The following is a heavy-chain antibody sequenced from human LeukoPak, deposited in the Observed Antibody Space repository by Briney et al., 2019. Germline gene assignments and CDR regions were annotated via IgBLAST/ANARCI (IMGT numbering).Heavy chain of an antibody. D-gene: IGHD5-24*01. V-gene: IGHV4-30-4*07. CDR3: ARHVTISGPYDASDI. J-gene: IGHJ3*02. CDR2: IYYSGGT. CDR1: GGSISGGGYS. Sequence: SQTLSLTCAVSGGSISGGGYSWSWIRQPPGKGLEWIGYIYYSGGTDYNPSLKSRVTISVDTSKNQFSLKLRSVTAADTAVYYCARHVTISGPYDASDIWGQGTMVTVSP.